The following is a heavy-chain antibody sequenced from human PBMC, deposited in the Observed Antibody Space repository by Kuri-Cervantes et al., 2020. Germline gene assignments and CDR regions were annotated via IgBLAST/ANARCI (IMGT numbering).Heavy chain of an antibody. D-gene: IGHD5-18*01. CDR2: IRYDGSNK. CDR3: AQRGGDYGYGFDN. V-gene: IGHV3-30*02. J-gene: IGHJ4*02. Sequence: GASLKISCAASGSTFSSYGMHWLRQAPIEGLERVAFIRYDGSNKYYADSVKGRFTISTDTSRNTVFLQMDRLRVEYTAIYFCAQRGGDYGYGFDNWGQGTLVTVSS. CDR1: GSTFSSYG.